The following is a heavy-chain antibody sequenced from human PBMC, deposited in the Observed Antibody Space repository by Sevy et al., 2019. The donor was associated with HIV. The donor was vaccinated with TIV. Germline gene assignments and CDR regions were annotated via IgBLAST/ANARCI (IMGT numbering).Heavy chain of an antibody. J-gene: IGHJ6*02. CDR1: GGSFSGYY. CDR2: INHSGGT. D-gene: IGHD3-3*01. CDR3: ARDRLRFLEWSPYYYYYGMDV. Sequence: SETLSLTCAVYGGSFSGYYWSWIRQPPGKGLEWIGEINHSGGTNYNPSLKSRVTISVDTSKNQFSLKLSSVTAADTAVYYCARDRLRFLEWSPYYYYYGMDVWGQGTTVTVSS. V-gene: IGHV4-34*01.